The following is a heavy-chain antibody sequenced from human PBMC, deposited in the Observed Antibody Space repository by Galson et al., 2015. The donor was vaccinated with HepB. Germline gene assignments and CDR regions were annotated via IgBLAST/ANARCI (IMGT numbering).Heavy chain of an antibody. D-gene: IGHD2-21*02. CDR2: ISQIGDYT. Sequence: SLRLSCAASGFSFSTYAMHWVRQAPGKGLEYVSSISQIGDYTYYGNSVRGRFTISRVNPENTLYLHMGSLTAEDTAVYYCTRWDCGSDRNRCYEGVWGKGTTVTVSS. J-gene: IGHJ6*04. CDR1: GFSFSTYA. CDR3: TRWDCGSDRNRCYEGV. V-gene: IGHV3-64*01.